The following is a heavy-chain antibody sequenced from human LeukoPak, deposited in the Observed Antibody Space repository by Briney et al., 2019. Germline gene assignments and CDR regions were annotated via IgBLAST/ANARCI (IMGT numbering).Heavy chain of an antibody. CDR1: GFTFSSYA. CDR2: ISGSGGST. V-gene: IGHV3-23*01. CDR3: TKDRVQQLEPYFDY. J-gene: IGHJ4*02. D-gene: IGHD6-13*01. Sequence: GGSLRLSCAASGFTFSSYAMSWVRQAPGKGLEWVSAISGSGGSTYYADSVKGRFTISRDNSKNTLYLQMNSLRAEDTAVYYCTKDRVQQLEPYFDYWGQGTLVTASS.